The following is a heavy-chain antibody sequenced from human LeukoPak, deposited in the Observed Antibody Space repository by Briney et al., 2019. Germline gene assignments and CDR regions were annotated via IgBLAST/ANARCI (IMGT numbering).Heavy chain of an antibody. CDR3: ARHARIYSSGWKFDY. CDR1: GGSISSSSYY. CDR2: IYYSGST. D-gene: IGHD6-19*01. J-gene: IGHJ4*02. Sequence: SETLSLTRTVSGGSISSSSYYWGWIRQPPGKGLEWIGSIYYSGSTYYNPSLKSRVTISVDTSKNQFSLKLSSVTAADTAVYYCARHARIYSSGWKFDYWGQGTLVTVSS. V-gene: IGHV4-39*01.